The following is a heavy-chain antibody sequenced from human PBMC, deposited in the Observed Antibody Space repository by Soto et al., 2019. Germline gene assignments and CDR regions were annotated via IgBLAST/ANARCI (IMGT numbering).Heavy chain of an antibody. CDR3: ARGGGVGVAGSAAFDM. J-gene: IGHJ3*02. V-gene: IGHV1-2*02. Sequence: QLHLMQSGAVVKKPGASVTVSCSASGYPVTAYYMHWVRQAPGRGLEWMGGINPATGAAKYTQTFPGSVTRTRDMSTGTVFMKPSGLTCQDTAGFYCARGGGVGVAGSAAFDMWGQGTLVTVSS. D-gene: IGHD3-3*01. CDR2: INPATGAA. CDR1: GYPVTAYY.